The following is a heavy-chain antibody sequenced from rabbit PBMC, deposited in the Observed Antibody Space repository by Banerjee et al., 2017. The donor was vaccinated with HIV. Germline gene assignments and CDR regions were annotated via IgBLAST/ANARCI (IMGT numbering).Heavy chain of an antibody. J-gene: IGHJ5*01. V-gene: IGHV1S40*01. CDR3: ARDSGAGSSAYVDWLDL. Sequence: QSLEESGGDLVTLGGSLKLSCKASGIDFSSYGISWVRQAPGKGLEWIAYIYPDYGSTDYASWVNGRFTISKTSSTTVTLQMTSLTAADTATYFCARDSGAGSSAYVDWLDLWGPGTLVTVS. CDR1: GIDFSSYG. CDR2: IYPDYGST. D-gene: IGHD8-1*01.